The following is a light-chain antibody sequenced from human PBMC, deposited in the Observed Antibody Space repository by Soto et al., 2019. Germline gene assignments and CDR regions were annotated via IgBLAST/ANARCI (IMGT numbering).Light chain of an antibody. CDR2: EVS. J-gene: IGLJ3*02. CDR3: SSYTSSSTWV. Sequence: QSALTQPASVSGSPGQSITISCTGTSSDFGPYNYVSWYQQHPGKAPKLMIYEVSNRPSGVSNRFSGSKSGNTASLTISGLQAEDEADYYCSSYTSSSTWVFGRGTKVTVL. CDR1: SSDFGPYNY. V-gene: IGLV2-14*01.